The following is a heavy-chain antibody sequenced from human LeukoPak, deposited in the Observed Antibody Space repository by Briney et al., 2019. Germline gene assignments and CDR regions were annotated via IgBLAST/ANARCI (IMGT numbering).Heavy chain of an antibody. CDR2: INPNSGGT. D-gene: IGHD2-2*01. CDR3: ARVLRSSTSSFDY. J-gene: IGHJ4*02. CDR1: GYTFTGYY. Sequence: GASVKVSCKASGYTFTGYYMHWVRQAPGQGLEWMGWINPNSGGTNYAQKFQGRVTMTRDTSISTAYMELSRLRSDDTAVYYCARVLRSSTSSFDYWGQGTLVTVPS. V-gene: IGHV1-2*02.